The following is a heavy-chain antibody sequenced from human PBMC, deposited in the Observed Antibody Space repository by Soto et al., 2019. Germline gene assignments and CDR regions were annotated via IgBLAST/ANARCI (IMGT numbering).Heavy chain of an antibody. V-gene: IGHV3-30*18. D-gene: IGHD3-3*01. J-gene: IGHJ3*02. CDR1: GFTFSSYG. CDR2: ISYDGSNK. Sequence: SCAASGFTFSSYGMHWVRQAPGKGLEWVAVISYDGSNKYYADSVKGRFTISRDNSKNTLYLQMNSLRAEDTAVYYCAKARGSGYYSDAFDIWGQGTMVTVSS. CDR3: AKARGSGYYSDAFDI.